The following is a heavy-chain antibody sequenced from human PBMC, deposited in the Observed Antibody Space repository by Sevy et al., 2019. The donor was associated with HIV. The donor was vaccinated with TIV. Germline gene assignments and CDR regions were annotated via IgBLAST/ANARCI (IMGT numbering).Heavy chain of an antibody. CDR3: ARGFPATAMVRYYHYGMDV. CDR1: GYTFTSYD. D-gene: IGHD5-18*01. CDR2: MSPDSGNT. J-gene: IGHJ6*02. V-gene: IGHV1-8*01. Sequence: ASVKVSCKASGYTFTSYDINWVRQATGHRLEWMGWMSPDSGNTGSAQKFQGRVTMTRNTSISTDYMELSSLRSEDTAVYYCARGFPATAMVRYYHYGMDVWGQGTTVTVSS.